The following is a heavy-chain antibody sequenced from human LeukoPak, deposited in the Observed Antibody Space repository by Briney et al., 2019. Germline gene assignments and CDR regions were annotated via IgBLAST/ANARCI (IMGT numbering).Heavy chain of an antibody. CDR3: ARDPGRFGELLSSLNPNHYYGMDV. D-gene: IGHD3-10*01. J-gene: IGHJ6*02. CDR1: GYTFTGYY. Sequence: GSSVKVSCKASGYTFTGYYMHWVRQAPGQGLEWMGRINPNSGGTNYAQKFQGRVTMTRDTSISTAYMELSRLRSDDTAVYYCARDPGRFGELLSSLNPNHYYGMDVWGQGTTVTVSS. V-gene: IGHV1-2*06. CDR2: INPNSGGT.